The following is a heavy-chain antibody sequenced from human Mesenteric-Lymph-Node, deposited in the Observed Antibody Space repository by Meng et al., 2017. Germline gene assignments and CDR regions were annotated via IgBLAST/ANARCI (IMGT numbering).Heavy chain of an antibody. D-gene: IGHD3-22*01. CDR3: ARGAAHGYYYENYYYYGMDV. CDR2: IIPIFGTA. Sequence: SVKVSCKASGYTFTSYGISWVRQAPGQGLEWMGGIIPIFGTANYAQKFQGRVTITADESTSTAYMELSSLRSEDTAVYYCARGAAHGYYYENYYYYGMDVWGQGTTVTVSS. J-gene: IGHJ6*02. V-gene: IGHV1-69*13. CDR1: GYTFTSYG.